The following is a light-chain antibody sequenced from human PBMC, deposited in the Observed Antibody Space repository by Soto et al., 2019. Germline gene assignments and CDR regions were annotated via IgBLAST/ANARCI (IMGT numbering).Light chain of an antibody. CDR1: QSVSSY. CDR2: DAS. Sequence: EIVLTQSPATLSLSPGERATLSCRASQSVSSYLAWYQQKPGHAPRLLIYDASNRATGIPARFSGSGSGTDFTLTINSLEPEDFAVYYCPQRSNWPTTFGEGPKVEIK. V-gene: IGKV3-11*01. CDR3: PQRSNWPTT. J-gene: IGKJ1*01.